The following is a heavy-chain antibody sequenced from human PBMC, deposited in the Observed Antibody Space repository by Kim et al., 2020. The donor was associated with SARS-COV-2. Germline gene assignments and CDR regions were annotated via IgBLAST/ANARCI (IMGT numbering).Heavy chain of an antibody. CDR2: IYPDDSDT. J-gene: IGHJ6*02. V-gene: IGHV5-51*01. CDR1: GYSFTKYW. D-gene: IGHD3-10*01. Sequence: GESLKISCKGSGYSFTKYWIGWVRQMPGKGLEWMGIIYPDDSDTRYSPSFQGQVTIPVDKSISTAYLQWRSLKASDTAMYYCARDRMYGSGSWVGGDVWGQGTTVTVSS. CDR3: ARDRMYGSGSWVGGDV.